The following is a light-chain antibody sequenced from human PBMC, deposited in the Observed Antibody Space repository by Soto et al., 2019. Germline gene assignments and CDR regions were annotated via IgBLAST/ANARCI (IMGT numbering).Light chain of an antibody. J-gene: IGKJ1*01. CDR1: QGISNY. Sequence: DIQMTQSPSSLSASVGDRVTITCRASQGISNYLVWYQQKPGIVPKLLIHAASTLQSGVPSRFSGSGSGTDFTLTITSLQPEDVATYYCQKYNSAPWTFGQGTKVEIK. CDR3: QKYNSAPWT. V-gene: IGKV1-27*01. CDR2: AAS.